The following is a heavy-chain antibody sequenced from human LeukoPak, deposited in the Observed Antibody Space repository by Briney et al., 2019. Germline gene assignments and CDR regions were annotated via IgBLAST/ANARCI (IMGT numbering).Heavy chain of an antibody. CDR2: MNPNSGNT. CDR1: GYTFTSYD. D-gene: IGHD1-7*01. J-gene: IGHJ4*02. V-gene: IGHV1-8*01. Sequence: GASVKVSCKASGYTFTSYDINWVRQATGQGLEWMGWMNPNSGNTGYAQKFQGRVTMTRNTSISTAYMELSSLRSEDTAVYYCARVSDWNYPGGFDYWGQGTLVTVSS. CDR3: ARVSDWNYPGGFDY.